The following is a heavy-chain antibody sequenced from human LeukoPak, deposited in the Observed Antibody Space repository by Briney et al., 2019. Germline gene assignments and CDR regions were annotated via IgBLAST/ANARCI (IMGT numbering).Heavy chain of an antibody. Sequence: ASETLSLTCTVFGGSISSYYWSWIRQPPGKGLEWIGYIYYSGSTNYNPSLKSRVTISVDTSKNQFSLKLSSVTAADTAVYYCARDHRSIQNYDILTGYYRDDAFDIWGQGTMVTVSS. CDR3: ARDHRSIQNYDILTGYYRDDAFDI. CDR1: GGSISSYY. V-gene: IGHV4-59*01. J-gene: IGHJ3*02. CDR2: IYYSGST. D-gene: IGHD3-9*01.